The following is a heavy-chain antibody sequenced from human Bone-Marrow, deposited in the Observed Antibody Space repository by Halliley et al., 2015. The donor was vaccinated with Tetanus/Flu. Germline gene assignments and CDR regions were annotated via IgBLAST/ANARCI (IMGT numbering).Heavy chain of an antibody. Sequence: WMGIIYPGDSDTRYSPSFRGQVTISADKSITTAFLQWRSLKASDTAMYFCARLTGGYYYYGMDVWGQGTTVTVSS. D-gene: IGHD3-16*01. CDR3: ARLTGGYYYYGMDV. J-gene: IGHJ6*02. V-gene: IGHV5-51*01. CDR2: IYPGDSDT.